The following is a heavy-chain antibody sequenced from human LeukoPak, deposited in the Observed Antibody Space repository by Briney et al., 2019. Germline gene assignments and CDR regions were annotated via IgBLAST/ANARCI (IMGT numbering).Heavy chain of an antibody. J-gene: IGHJ5*02. D-gene: IGHD4-23*01. CDR2: IYSGGNT. CDR3: ARLVTGTTVINSGWFDP. V-gene: IGHV3-66*04. CDR1: GFTVSSNY. Sequence: GGSLRLSCAASGFTVSSNYMTWVRQAPGKGLEWASVIYSGGNTYYADSVKGRFSISRDNSKNTVYLQMNSLRAEDTAVYYCARLVTGTTVINSGWFDPWGQGTLVTVSS.